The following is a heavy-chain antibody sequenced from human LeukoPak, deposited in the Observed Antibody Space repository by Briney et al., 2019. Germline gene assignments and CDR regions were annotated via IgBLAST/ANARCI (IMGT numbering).Heavy chain of an antibody. V-gene: IGHV3-9*01. CDR3: VKARGGIVPSAYFDY. CDR2: INWNSATI. J-gene: IGHJ4*02. D-gene: IGHD1-26*01. Sequence: GGSLRLSCAASGFTFDDYAMHWVRQAPGKGLEWVSGINWNSATIGYADSVKGRFTISRDNAKSSLYLQMNSLRVEDTALYYCVKARGGIVPSAYFDYWGQGTLVSVSS. CDR1: GFTFDDYA.